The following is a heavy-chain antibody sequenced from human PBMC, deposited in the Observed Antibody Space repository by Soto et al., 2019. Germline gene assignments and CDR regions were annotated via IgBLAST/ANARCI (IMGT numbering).Heavy chain of an antibody. J-gene: IGHJ6*02. V-gene: IGHV5-51*01. Sequence: GESLKISCKGSGYSFTSYWNGWVRQMPGKGLEWVGIIYPGDSDTRYSPSFQGQVTISADKSISTAYLQWSSLKASDTAMYYCARQVDYYDSSGYKGPSLDGWGQGTTVTVAS. D-gene: IGHD3-22*01. CDR2: IYPGDSDT. CDR1: GYSFTSYW. CDR3: ARQVDYYDSSGYKGPSLDG.